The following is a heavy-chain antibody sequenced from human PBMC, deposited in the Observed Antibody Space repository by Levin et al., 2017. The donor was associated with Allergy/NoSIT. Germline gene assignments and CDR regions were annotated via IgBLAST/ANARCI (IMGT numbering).Heavy chain of an antibody. CDR1: GGSVSSANNY. CDR2: IHHSGST. D-gene: IGHD3-9*01. J-gene: IGHJ4*02. Sequence: SQTLSLTCTVSGGSVSSANNYWTWIRQPPGKGLEWIGNIHHSGSTKDNPSLKSRLTISVDTSKNRFSLRLSSVTAADPAVSYCAGCRRDYDVLIGWDFYFDYWGQGTLVTVSS. CDR3: AGCRRDYDVLIGWDFYFDY. V-gene: IGHV4-61*01.